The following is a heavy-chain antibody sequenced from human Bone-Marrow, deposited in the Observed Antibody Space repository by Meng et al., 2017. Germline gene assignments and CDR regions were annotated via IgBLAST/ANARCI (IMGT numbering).Heavy chain of an antibody. D-gene: IGHD3-22*01. Sequence: GSLRLSCTVSSGSISSSSYYWGWIRQPPGKGLEWIGSIYYSGSTYYNPSLKSRVTISVDTSKNQFSLKLSSVTAADTAVYYCGYYYYDSSGLPGAFDIWGQGTMVTVSS. CDR2: IYYSGST. V-gene: IGHV4-39*07. J-gene: IGHJ3*02. CDR1: SGSISSSSYY. CDR3: GYYYYDSSGLPGAFDI.